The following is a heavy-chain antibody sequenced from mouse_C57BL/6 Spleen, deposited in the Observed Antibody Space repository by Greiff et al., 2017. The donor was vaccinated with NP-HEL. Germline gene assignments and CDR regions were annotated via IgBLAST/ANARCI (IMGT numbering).Heavy chain of an antibody. CDR2: IHPSDSDT. J-gene: IGHJ4*01. CDR1: GYTFTSYW. Sequence: QVQLQQPGAELVKPGASVKVSCKASGYTFTSYWMHWVKQRPGQGLEWIGRIHPSDSDTNYNQKFKGKATLTVDKSSSTAYMQLSSLTSEDSAVYYCAITFFTTVVAGDYYAMDYWGQGTSVTVSS. V-gene: IGHV1-74*01. D-gene: IGHD1-1*01. CDR3: AITFFTTVVAGDYYAMDY.